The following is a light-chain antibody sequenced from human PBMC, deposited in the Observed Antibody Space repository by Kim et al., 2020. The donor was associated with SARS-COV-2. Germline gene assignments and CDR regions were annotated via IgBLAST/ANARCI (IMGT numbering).Light chain of an antibody. CDR3: NSRDSSGGHFV. V-gene: IGLV3-19*01. CDR1: SLRSYY. Sequence: ALGQTVRITCTGDSLRSYYASWYQQKPGQAPVLVIYGKNNRPSGIPDRFSGSSSGNTASLTITGAQAEDDADYYCNSRDSSGGHFVFGAGTKVTVL. J-gene: IGLJ1*01. CDR2: GKN.